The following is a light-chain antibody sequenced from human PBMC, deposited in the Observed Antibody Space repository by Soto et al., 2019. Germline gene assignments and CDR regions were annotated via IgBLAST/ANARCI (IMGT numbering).Light chain of an antibody. Sequence: DIQMTQSPSTLSASVGDRVTITCRASQSISSWLAWYQQKPGKAPKLLIYKASSLESGVPSRFSGSGSGTEFTLTISSLQPDDIATYYCHQYNTYATFGQGTKVEIK. CDR2: KAS. CDR3: HQYNTYAT. CDR1: QSISSW. V-gene: IGKV1-5*03. J-gene: IGKJ1*01.